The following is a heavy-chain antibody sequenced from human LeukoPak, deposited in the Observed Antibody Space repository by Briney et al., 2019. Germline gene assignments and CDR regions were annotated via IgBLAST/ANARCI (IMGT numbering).Heavy chain of an antibody. Sequence: ASVKVSFKASGYTFTGYYMHWVRQAPGQGLEWMGRINPNRSGTNYAKKFQGRVTMTRDTSISTAYMELSRLRSDDTAVYYCARDLGFCSDGNCYNNWFDPWGQGTLVTVSS. J-gene: IGHJ5*02. CDR1: GYTFTGYY. V-gene: IGHV1-2*06. CDR2: INPNRSGT. CDR3: ARDLGFCSDGNCYNNWFDP. D-gene: IGHD2-15*01.